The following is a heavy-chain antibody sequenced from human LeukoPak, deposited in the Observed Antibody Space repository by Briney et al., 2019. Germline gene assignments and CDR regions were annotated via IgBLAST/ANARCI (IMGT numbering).Heavy chain of an antibody. CDR3: AREGPYRGARRFDY. CDR1: GFTFTSYA. Sequence: GGSLRLSCAASGFTFTSYAFHWVRQAPGKGLEWVELISFDGTNKYNADSVKGRFTISRDNSKNTLSLAMNNLTPEDTAVYYCAREGPYRGARRFDYWGQGTLVTVSS. CDR2: ISFDGTNK. V-gene: IGHV3-30*01. J-gene: IGHJ4*02. D-gene: IGHD3-10*01.